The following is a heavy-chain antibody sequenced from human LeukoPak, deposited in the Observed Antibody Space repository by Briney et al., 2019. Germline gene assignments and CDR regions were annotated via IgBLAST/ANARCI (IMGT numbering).Heavy chain of an antibody. CDR3: ARGEVRVVVSEPFDY. D-gene: IGHD2-21*01. J-gene: IGHJ4*02. Sequence: ASVKVSCKASGYTFTSYGISWVRQAPGQGLEWMGWISAYNGNTNYAQKFQGRVTLTTDTSTKTAYMELRSLRSDDTAIYYCARGEVRVVVSEPFDYWGQGTLVTVSS. CDR2: ISAYNGNT. V-gene: IGHV1-18*01. CDR1: GYTFTSYG.